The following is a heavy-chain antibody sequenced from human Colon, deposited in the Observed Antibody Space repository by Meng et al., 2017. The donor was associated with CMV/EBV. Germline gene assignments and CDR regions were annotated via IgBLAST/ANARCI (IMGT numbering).Heavy chain of an antibody. D-gene: IGHD3-10*01. CDR3: ARGGGYYYGSGSLIDP. V-gene: IGHV1-2*02. CDR1: GYTFTGYY. J-gene: IGHJ5*02. CDR2: INPNSGGT. Sequence: ASVKVSCKASGYTFTGYYMHWVRQAPGQGLEWMGWINPNSGGTNYAQKFKGRVTMTRDTSISTAYMELSRLRSDDTAVYYCARGGGYYYGSGSLIDPWGQGTLVTVSS.